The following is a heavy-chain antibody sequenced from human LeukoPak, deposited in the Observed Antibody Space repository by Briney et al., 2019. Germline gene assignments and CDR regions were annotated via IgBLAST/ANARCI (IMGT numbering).Heavy chain of an antibody. Sequence: PSETLSLTCTVSGGSISSYYWNWIRQPAGKGLEWIGRIYTSGSTNYNPSLKSRVTMSVDTSKNQLSLKLGSVTAADTAVYYCARSGLWFGELGDYFDYWGQGTLVTVSS. V-gene: IGHV4-4*07. J-gene: IGHJ4*02. CDR1: GGSISSYY. CDR2: IYTSGST. D-gene: IGHD3-10*01. CDR3: ARSGLWFGELGDYFDY.